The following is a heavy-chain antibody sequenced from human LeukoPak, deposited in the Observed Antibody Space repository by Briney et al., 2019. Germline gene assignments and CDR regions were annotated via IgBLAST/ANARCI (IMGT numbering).Heavy chain of an antibody. V-gene: IGHV3-7*04. D-gene: IGHD1-1*01. J-gene: IGHJ3*02. CDR1: GFTFSSHW. CDR2: IHEDGSDK. CDR3: ARKMKTGDRVGTFDI. Sequence: TGGSLRLSCAGSGFTFSSHWMNWVRQAPGKGLEWVANIHEDGSDKYYADSVQGRFTISRDNAKNSLYLQMNSLTAEDTAVYYCARKMKTGDRVGTFDIWGQGTMVTVSS.